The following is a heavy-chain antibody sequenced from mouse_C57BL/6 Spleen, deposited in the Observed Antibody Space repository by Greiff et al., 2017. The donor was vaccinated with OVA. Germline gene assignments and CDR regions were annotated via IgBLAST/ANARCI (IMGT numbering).Heavy chain of an antibody. Sequence: QVQLQQSGAELVKPGASVKMSCKASGYTFTSYWITWVKQRPGQGLEWIGDIYPGSGSTNYNEKFKSKATLTVDTSSSTAYMQLSSLTSEDSAVYYCARADGYYVMDYWGQGTSVTVSS. V-gene: IGHV1-55*01. D-gene: IGHD2-3*01. CDR3: ARADGYYVMDY. J-gene: IGHJ4*01. CDR2: IYPGSGST. CDR1: GYTFTSYW.